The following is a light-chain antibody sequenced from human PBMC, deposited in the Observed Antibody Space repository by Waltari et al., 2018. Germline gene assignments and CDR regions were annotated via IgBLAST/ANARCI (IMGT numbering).Light chain of an antibody. CDR1: QSITTNS. V-gene: IGKV3-20*01. Sequence: ELVLTQSPGTLSLSPGERATLSCRASQSITTNSLAWYQQKPGQAPRFLIYVTSSRATGIPDRFTGSGSGTDFTLTISRLEPGDFAVYYCLQYHISPLTFGGGTKVEIK. CDR2: VTS. CDR3: LQYHISPLT. J-gene: IGKJ4*01.